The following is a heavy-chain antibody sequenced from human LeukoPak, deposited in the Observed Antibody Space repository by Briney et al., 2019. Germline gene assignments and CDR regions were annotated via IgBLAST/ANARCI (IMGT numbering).Heavy chain of an antibody. CDR3: ARGYCSGGSCYSRRSRRFDP. J-gene: IGHJ5*02. V-gene: IGHV4-34*01. CDR2: INHSGST. Sequence: SETLSLTCAVYGGSFSGYYWSWIRQPPGKGLEWIGEINHSGSTNYNPSLKSRVTISVDTSKNQFSLKLSSVTAADTAVYYCARGYCSGGSCYSRRSRRFDPWGQGTLVTVSS. D-gene: IGHD2-15*01. CDR1: GGSFSGYY.